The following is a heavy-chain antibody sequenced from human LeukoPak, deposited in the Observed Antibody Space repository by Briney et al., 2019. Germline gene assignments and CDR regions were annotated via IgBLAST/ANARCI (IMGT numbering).Heavy chain of an antibody. J-gene: IGHJ6*04. D-gene: IGHD3-10*02. Sequence: GGSLRLSCAASGFTFSSYKMNWVRQAPGKGLEWVSYISSSGSTIYYADSVKGRFTISRDNAKNSLYLQMNSLRAEDTAVYYCAELGITMIGGVWGKGTTVTVSS. CDR3: AELGITMIGGV. V-gene: IGHV3-48*03. CDR1: GFTFSSYK. CDR2: ISSSGSTI.